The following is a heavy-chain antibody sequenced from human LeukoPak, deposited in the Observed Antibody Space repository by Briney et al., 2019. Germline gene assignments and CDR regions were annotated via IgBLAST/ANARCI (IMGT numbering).Heavy chain of an antibody. D-gene: IGHD6-13*01. CDR1: GFTFSSYA. Sequence: GGSLRLSCAASGFTFSSYAMSWVRQAPGKGLEWVSAISGSGGSTYYADSVKGRFTISRDNSKNTLYLQMNSLRAEDTAVYYCAGGYSSSPYSFDYWGQGTLVTVSS. V-gene: IGHV3-23*01. CDR3: AGGYSSSPYSFDY. J-gene: IGHJ4*02. CDR2: ISGSGGST.